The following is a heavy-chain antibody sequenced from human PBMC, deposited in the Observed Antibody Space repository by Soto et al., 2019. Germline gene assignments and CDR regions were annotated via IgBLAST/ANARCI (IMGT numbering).Heavy chain of an antibody. CDR2: ISYDGSNK. Sequence: QVQLVESGGGVVQPGRSLRLSCAASGFTFSSYGMHWVRQAPGKGLEWVAVISYDGSNKYYADSVKGRFTISRDNSKNTLYLQMNSLRAEDTAVYYCAKDANWSYVRQPNYYFDYWGQGNLVTVSS. D-gene: IGHD1-7*01. CDR1: GFTFSSYG. J-gene: IGHJ4*02. V-gene: IGHV3-30*18. CDR3: AKDANWSYVRQPNYYFDY.